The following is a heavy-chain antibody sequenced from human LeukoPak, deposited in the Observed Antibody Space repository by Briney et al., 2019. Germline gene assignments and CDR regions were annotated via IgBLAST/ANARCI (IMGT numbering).Heavy chain of an antibody. Sequence: GGSLRLSCVASGLTFSSHAMTWVRQTPGKGLEWVSGITGSGGSTYHAESVKGRFIISRDNSKNTLYLQMNNLRAEDTAVYYCAREEYYYDSSESENWFDPWGQGTLVTVSS. CDR3: AREEYYYDSSESENWFDP. V-gene: IGHV3-23*01. J-gene: IGHJ5*02. D-gene: IGHD3-22*01. CDR1: GLTFSSHA. CDR2: ITGSGGST.